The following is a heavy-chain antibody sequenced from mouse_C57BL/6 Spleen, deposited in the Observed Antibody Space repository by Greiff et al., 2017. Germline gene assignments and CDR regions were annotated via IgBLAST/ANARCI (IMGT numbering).Heavy chain of an antibody. Sequence: VQLQQPGAELVMPGASVKLSCKASGYTFTSYWMPWVKQRPGQGLEWIGEIDPSDSYTNYNQKFKGKSTLTVDKSSSTAYMQLSSLTSEDSAVYYCARGGTRAMDYWGQGTSVTVSS. CDR2: IDPSDSYT. CDR1: GYTFTSYW. J-gene: IGHJ4*01. CDR3: ARGGTRAMDY. V-gene: IGHV1-69*01. D-gene: IGHD3-3*01.